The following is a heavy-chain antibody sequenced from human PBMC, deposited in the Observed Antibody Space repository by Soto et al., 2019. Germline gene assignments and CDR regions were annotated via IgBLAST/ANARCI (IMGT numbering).Heavy chain of an antibody. V-gene: IGHV1-69*06. Sequence: GASVKVSCKASGGTFSSYAISWVRQAPGQGLEWMGGIIPIFGTANYAQKFQGRVTITADKSMSTAYMELSSLRSEDTAVYYCARDLVRGIDYWGQGTLVTVSS. CDR3: ARDLVRGIDY. CDR2: IIPIFGTA. D-gene: IGHD2-2*01. CDR1: GGTFSSYA. J-gene: IGHJ4*02.